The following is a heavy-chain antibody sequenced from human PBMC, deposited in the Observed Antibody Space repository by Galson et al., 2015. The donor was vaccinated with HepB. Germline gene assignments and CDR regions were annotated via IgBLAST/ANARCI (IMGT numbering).Heavy chain of an antibody. CDR2: IIPILGIA. V-gene: IGHV1-69*04. D-gene: IGHD3-16*01. J-gene: IGHJ6*03. Sequence: SVKVSCKASGGTFSSYAISWVRQAPGQGLEWMGRIIPILGIANYAQKFQGRVTITADKSTSTAYMELSSLRSEDTAVYYCARDKGGEIYYYYYMDVWGKGTTVTVSS. CDR3: ARDKGGEIYYYYYMDV. CDR1: GGTFSSYA.